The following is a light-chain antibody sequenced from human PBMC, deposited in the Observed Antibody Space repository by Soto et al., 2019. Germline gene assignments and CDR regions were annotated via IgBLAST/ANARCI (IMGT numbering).Light chain of an antibody. CDR1: NIGSKN. J-gene: IGLJ1*01. Sequence: SYELTQPLSVSVALGQTARITCGGNNIGSKNVHWYQQKPGQAPVLVIYRDSNRPSGIPERFSGSNSGNTATLTISRAQAGDEADYYCQVWDSSTGGEVFGTGTKVTVL. V-gene: IGLV3-9*01. CDR3: QVWDSSTGGEV. CDR2: RDS.